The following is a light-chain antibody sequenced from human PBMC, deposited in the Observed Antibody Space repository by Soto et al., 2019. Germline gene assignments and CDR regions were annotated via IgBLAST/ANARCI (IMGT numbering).Light chain of an antibody. CDR1: QSIRNY. CDR2: VAS. Sequence: DIQMIQSPSSLSASVGDRVTITCRASQSIRNYVSWYQQKPGKAPKFLIYVASTLQIGVPSRFSGSGSGTDFTLTISSLQPEDFATYYCQQTYSSPYTFGPGTELQIK. CDR3: QQTYSSPYT. J-gene: IGKJ2*01. V-gene: IGKV1-39*01.